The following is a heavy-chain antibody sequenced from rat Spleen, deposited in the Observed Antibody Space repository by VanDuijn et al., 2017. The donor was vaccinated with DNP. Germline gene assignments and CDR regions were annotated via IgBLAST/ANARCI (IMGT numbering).Heavy chain of an antibody. Sequence: EVQLVESGGGLVQPGRSMKVSCAASGFTFSKYGMAWVRQAPKKGLEWVAYISNDGGSTYYRDSVKGRFTISRDNAKSTLYLQMDSLRSEDTATYYCARQWDSWGQGVMVTVSS. V-gene: IGHV5-25*01. CDR2: ISNDGGST. J-gene: IGHJ2*01. CDR1: GFTFSKYG. CDR3: ARQWDS.